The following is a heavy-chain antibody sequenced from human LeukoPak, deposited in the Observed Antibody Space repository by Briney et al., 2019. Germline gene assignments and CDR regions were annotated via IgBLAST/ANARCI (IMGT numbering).Heavy chain of an antibody. CDR3: ARTTGGDSIAAAGMEPFDY. J-gene: IGHJ4*02. V-gene: IGHV4-39*01. Sequence: SETLSLTCTVSGGSISSSSYYWGWIRQPPGKGLEWIGSIYYSGSTYYNPSLKSRVTISVDTSKNKFSLKLSSVTAADTAVYYCARTTGGDSIAAAGMEPFDYWGQGTLVTVSS. CDR1: GGSISSSSYY. CDR2: IYYSGST. D-gene: IGHD6-13*01.